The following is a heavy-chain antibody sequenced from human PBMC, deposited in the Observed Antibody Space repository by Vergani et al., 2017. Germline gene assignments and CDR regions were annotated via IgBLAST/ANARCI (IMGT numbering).Heavy chain of an antibody. J-gene: IGHJ4*02. CDR3: ARGDYGILTGYGY. D-gene: IGHD3-9*01. V-gene: IGHV1-46*03. Sequence: QVQVVQSGAEVKKSGASVKVSCKTSGYTFSNYYMHWVRQAPGQGLEWMGIINPSGGHTNYAQKFQGRVTMTKETSTSTVYMELKRLSSEETAIDYCARGDYGILTGYGYWGQGTLVTVSA. CDR2: INPSGGHT. CDR1: GYTFSNYY.